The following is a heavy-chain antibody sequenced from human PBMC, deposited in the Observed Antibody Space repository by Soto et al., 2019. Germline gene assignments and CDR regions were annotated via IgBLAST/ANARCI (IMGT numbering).Heavy chain of an antibody. Sequence: SETLSLTCAVSGGSISSGGYFWSWIRQPPGKGLEWIGYIYHSGTTYYNPSLKSRVTISVDRSKNQFSLKLSSVTAADTAVYYYGSGSPGDYWGQGTLVTVSS. CDR2: IYHSGTT. CDR1: GGSISSGGYF. J-gene: IGHJ4*02. D-gene: IGHD3-10*01. V-gene: IGHV4-30-2*01. CDR3: GSGSPGDY.